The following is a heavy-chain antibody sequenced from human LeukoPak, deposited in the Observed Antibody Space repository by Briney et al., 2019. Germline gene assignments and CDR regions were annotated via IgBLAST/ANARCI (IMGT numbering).Heavy chain of an antibody. CDR1: GGSVSSGSYY. J-gene: IGHJ4*02. D-gene: IGHD5-18*01. V-gene: IGHV4-61*01. CDR3: ARRDTAMVNNFDY. Sequence: PSETLSLTCTVSGGSVSSGSYYWSWIRQPPGKGLEWIGYIYYSGSTNYNPSLKSRVTISVDTSKNQFSLKLSSVTAADTAAYYCARRDTAMVNNFDYWGQGTLVTVSS. CDR2: IYYSGST.